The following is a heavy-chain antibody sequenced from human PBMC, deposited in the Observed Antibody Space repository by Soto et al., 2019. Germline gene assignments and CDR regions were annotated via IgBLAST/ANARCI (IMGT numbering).Heavy chain of an antibody. CDR2: IYWAADK. Sequence: QITLKESGPTLVTPTQTLTLTCTFSGFSLSTSGVGVGWLRQPPGTALEWLALIYWAADKPYSSSLKSRLTITKDTSKIQVVLTMPNMDPVDTATYSCAHLHYSSSPADWGQGTLVSVSS. J-gene: IGHJ4*02. CDR3: AHLHYSSSPAD. D-gene: IGHD6-13*01. V-gene: IGHV2-5*02. CDR1: GFSLSTSGVG.